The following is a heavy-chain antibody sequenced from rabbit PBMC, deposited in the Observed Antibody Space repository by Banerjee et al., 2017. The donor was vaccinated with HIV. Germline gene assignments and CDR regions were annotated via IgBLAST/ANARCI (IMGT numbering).Heavy chain of an antibody. Sequence: QLVESGGGLVQPGGSLALTCKASGFSFSSGLPMCWVRHAPGKGVEWIASVDTGDGTTYYASWVNGRFTVSLDNAQNTVFLQMTSLTPADTATYFCARGQRYYVYDRTGYGYVTAFNLWGQGTLVTDS. CDR3: ARGQRYYVYDRTGYGYVTAFNL. CDR1: GFSFSSGLP. D-gene: IGHD6-1*01. J-gene: IGHJ4*01. CDR2: VDTGDGTT. V-gene: IGHV1S47*01.